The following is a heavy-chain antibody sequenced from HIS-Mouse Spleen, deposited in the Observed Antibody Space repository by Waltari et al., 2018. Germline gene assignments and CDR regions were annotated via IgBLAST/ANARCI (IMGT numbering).Heavy chain of an antibody. Sequence: QLQLQESGPGLVKPSETLSLTCTVSGGSISSSSYYWGWNRQPPGKGLEWIGSITYSGSTYSNPSLKSRVTISVDTSKNQFSLKLSSVTAADTAVYYCASDPAWIQLWGQGTLVTVSS. D-gene: IGHD5-18*01. J-gene: IGHJ4*02. CDR3: ASDPAWIQL. V-gene: IGHV4-39*07. CDR2: ITYSGST. CDR1: GGSISSSSYY.